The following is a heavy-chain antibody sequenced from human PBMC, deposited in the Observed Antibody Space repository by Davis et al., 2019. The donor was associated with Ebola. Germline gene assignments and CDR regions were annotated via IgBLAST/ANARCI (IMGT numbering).Heavy chain of an antibody. V-gene: IGHV3-30-3*01. CDR2: ISYDGNNK. Sequence: GESLKISCAASGFTFSSHAMHWVRQAPGEGLEWVAVISYDGNNKYYADSVKGRFTISRDNAKNSLYLQMNSLRDEDTAVYYCARDPDTAMASDAFDIWGQGTMVTVSS. D-gene: IGHD5-18*01. CDR3: ARDPDTAMASDAFDI. CDR1: GFTFSSHA. J-gene: IGHJ3*02.